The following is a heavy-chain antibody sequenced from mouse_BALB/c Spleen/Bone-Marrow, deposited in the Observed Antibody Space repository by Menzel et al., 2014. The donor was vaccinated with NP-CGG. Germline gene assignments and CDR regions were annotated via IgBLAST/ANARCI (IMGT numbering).Heavy chain of an antibody. J-gene: IGHJ3*01. CDR1: GFNIKDTY. CDR2: IDPANGNT. CDR3: ATTDISGVFAY. V-gene: IGHV14-3*02. Sequence: EVQLQQSGAELVKPGASVKLSCTASGFNIKDTYMHWVKQRPEQGLEWIGRIDPANGNTKYDPKFQGKATITADTSSNTAYLQLSSLTSEDTAVYYCATTDISGVFAYWGQGTLVTVSA. D-gene: IGHD3-2*01.